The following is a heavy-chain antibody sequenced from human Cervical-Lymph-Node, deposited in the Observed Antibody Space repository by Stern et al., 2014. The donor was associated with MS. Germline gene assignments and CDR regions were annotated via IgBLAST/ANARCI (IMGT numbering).Heavy chain of an antibody. Sequence: LQLQESGPGLVKPSETLSLTCSVSGDSISNYYWSWIRQSPGKGLEWIGYIPYSGRNDYHPSLKSRVTISLDTSKNRFSLKLTSVTAADTAVYYCARVAQVSDFWSDTHHYYGMDVWGQGTTVIVSS. V-gene: IGHV4-59*01. CDR2: IPYSGRN. J-gene: IGHJ6*02. D-gene: IGHD3-3*01. CDR1: GDSISNYY. CDR3: ARVAQVSDFWSDTHHYYGMDV.